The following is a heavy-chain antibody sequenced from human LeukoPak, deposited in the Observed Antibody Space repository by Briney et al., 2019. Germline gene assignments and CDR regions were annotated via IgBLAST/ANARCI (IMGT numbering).Heavy chain of an antibody. J-gene: IGHJ5*02. D-gene: IGHD2-15*01. CDR3: ARLYCRGGACYGGWFDP. CDR2: IYPGDSTT. Sequence: RGDFLKISCKGSGYSFTSYWIGWVRQMPGKGLEWMGIIYPGDSTTRYSPSFQGQVTISVDKSISTAYLQLHTLKASDTATYYCARLYCRGGACYGGWFDPWGQGTLVTVSS. CDR1: GYSFTSYW. V-gene: IGHV5-51*01.